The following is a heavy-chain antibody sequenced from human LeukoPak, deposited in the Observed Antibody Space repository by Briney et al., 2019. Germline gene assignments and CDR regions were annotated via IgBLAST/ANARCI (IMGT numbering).Heavy chain of an antibody. J-gene: IGHJ4*02. V-gene: IGHV3-21*01. Sequence: GGSLRLSCAASGFSFSSYSMNWVRQVPGKGLEWVSSISSSSSYIYYADSVKGRFTISRDNAKNSLYLQMNSLRAEDTAVYYCARFRGMATISDYWGQGTLVTVSS. D-gene: IGHD5-24*01. CDR3: ARFRGMATISDY. CDR2: ISSSSSYI. CDR1: GFSFSSYS.